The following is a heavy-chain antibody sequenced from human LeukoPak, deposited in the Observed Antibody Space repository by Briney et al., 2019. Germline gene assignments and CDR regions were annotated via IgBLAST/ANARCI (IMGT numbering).Heavy chain of an antibody. J-gene: IGHJ4*02. V-gene: IGHV4-30-4*01. Sequence: SQTLSLTCTVSGGSISSGDYYWSWIRQPPGKGLVWIGYIYYSGSTYYNPSLKSRVTISVDTSKNQFSLKLSSVTAADTAVYYCARRQTTVTFSFDYWGQGTLVTVSS. CDR2: IYYSGST. CDR3: ARRQTTVTFSFDY. CDR1: GGSISSGDYY. D-gene: IGHD4-17*01.